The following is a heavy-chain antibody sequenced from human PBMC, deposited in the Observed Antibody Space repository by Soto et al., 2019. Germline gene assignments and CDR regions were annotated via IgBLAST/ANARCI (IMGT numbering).Heavy chain of an antibody. V-gene: IGHV1-2*02. CDR1: GYPVTAYY. CDR3: ARGGGVGVAGSAAFDM. J-gene: IGHJ3*02. CDR2: INPATGAA. Sequence: QLHLVQSGAVVKKPGASVTVSCSASGYPVTAYYMHWVRQAPGRGLEWMGGINPATGAAKYTQTFPGRVTMARGPSTGTVFLELSGLTSADTAGFYCARGGGVGVAGSAAFDMWGQGTLVTVSS. D-gene: IGHD3-3*01.